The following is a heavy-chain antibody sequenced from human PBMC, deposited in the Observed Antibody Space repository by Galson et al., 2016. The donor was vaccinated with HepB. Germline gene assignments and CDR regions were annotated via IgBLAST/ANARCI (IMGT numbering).Heavy chain of an antibody. CDR2: ISAYNRNT. J-gene: IGHJ6*02. CDR3: ARRTDCGGDCYGGMDV. CDR1: GYPFSSYG. Sequence: SVKVSCKASGYPFSSYGITWVRQAPGQGLEWMGWISAYNRNTNYAQKLQGRVTMTTDTSTSTAYMELRSLRSDDTAVYYCARRTDCGGDCYGGMDVWGQGTTVTVSS. V-gene: IGHV1-18*01. D-gene: IGHD2-21*01.